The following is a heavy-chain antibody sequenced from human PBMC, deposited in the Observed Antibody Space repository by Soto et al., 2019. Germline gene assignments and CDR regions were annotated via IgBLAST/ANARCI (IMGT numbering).Heavy chain of an antibody. V-gene: IGHV3-23*01. CDR1: GFTFSSYA. D-gene: IGHD6-13*01. CDR2: ISGSGGST. J-gene: IGHJ4*02. CDR3: AKARTYSSSWYFGDY. Sequence: EVQLLESGGGLVQPGGSLRLSCAASGFTFSSYAMSWVRQAPGKGLEWVSAISGSGGSTYYADSVKGRFTISRDNSKNSLYLQMISLRAKDTAVYYCAKARTYSSSWYFGDYWGQGTLVTVSS.